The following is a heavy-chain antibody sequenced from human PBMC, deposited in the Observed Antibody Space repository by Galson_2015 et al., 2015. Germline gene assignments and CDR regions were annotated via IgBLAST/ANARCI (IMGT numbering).Heavy chain of an antibody. Sequence: SLRLSCAASGFTFSSYSMNWVRQAPGKGLEWVSSISSSSSYIYYADSVKGRFTISRDNAKNSLYLQMNSLRAEDTAVYYCARGVGCSGGSCFDDYWGQGTLVTVSS. D-gene: IGHD2-15*01. J-gene: IGHJ4*02. V-gene: IGHV3-21*01. CDR2: ISSSSSYI. CDR1: GFTFSSYS. CDR3: ARGVGCSGGSCFDDY.